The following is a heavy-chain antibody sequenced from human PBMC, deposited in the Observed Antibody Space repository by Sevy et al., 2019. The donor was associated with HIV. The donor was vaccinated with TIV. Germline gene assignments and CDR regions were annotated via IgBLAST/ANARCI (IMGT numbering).Heavy chain of an antibody. J-gene: IGHJ4*02. CDR3: ASKRGYNHVPFDY. V-gene: IGHV4-30-4*01. Sequence: SETLSLTCTVSGGSISSSDSYWSWIRQPPGKGLEWIGYIHYTGGTYYNPFLKSRVAMSLDTSEKQFSLKLNFLTAADTAVYYCASKRGYNHVPFDYWGQGTLVTVSS. CDR1: GGSISSSDSY. D-gene: IGHD5-12*01. CDR2: IHYTGGT.